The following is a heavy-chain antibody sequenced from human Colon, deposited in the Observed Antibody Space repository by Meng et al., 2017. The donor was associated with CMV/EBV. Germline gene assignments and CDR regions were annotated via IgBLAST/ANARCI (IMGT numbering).Heavy chain of an antibody. CDR2: INACDGDT. Sequence: SGYTCNNYYREWGRTPRGQVLELMGMINACDGDTNYAQKLQGRVTMTRDSSTSTVYMELSGLRSEATAVYYCARKLRRGKEFNFDSWGQGTLVTVSS. CDR1: GYTCNNYY. J-gene: IGHJ4*02. V-gene: IGHV1-46*02. CDR3: ARKLRRGKEFNFDS. D-gene: IGHD1-26*01.